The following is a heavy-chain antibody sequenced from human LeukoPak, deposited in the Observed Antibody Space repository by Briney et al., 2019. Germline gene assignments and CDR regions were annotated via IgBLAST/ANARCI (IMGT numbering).Heavy chain of an antibody. CDR1: GFTFSTYG. D-gene: IGHD5-24*01. J-gene: IGHJ3*02. CDR2: ISYDGSNK. V-gene: IGHV3-30*03. Sequence: PGGSLRLSCAASGFTFSTYGMHWVRQAPGKGLEWVAVISYDGSNKYYADSVKGRFAISRDNSRNTLYLQMNSLRAEDTAVYYCARDQGQMATDAFDIWGQGTMVTVSS. CDR3: ARDQGQMATDAFDI.